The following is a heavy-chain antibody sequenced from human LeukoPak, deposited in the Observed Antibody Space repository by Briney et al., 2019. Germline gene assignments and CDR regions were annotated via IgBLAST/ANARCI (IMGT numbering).Heavy chain of an antibody. CDR3: TRDGYRGYDPYYFDY. Sequence: GGSLRLSCTASGFTFGDYAMSWVRQAPGKGLEWVGFIRSKAYGGTTEYAASVKGRFTISRDDSKSIAYLQMNSLKTEDTAVYYCTRDGYRGYDPYYFDYWGQGTLVTVSS. CDR2: IRSKAYGGTT. CDR1: GFTFGDYA. J-gene: IGHJ4*02. D-gene: IGHD5-12*01. V-gene: IGHV3-49*04.